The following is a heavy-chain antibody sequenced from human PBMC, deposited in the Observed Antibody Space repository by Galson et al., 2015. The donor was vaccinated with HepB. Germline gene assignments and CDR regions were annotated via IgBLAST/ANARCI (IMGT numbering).Heavy chain of an antibody. D-gene: IGHD6-19*01. Sequence: SLRLSCAASGFTVSSNYMSWVRQAPGKGLEWVSVIYSGGSTYYADSVKGRFTISRDNSKYTLYLQMNSLRAEDTAVYYCARAKQWLVPFDYWGQGTLVTVSS. CDR3: ARAKQWLVPFDY. J-gene: IGHJ4*02. V-gene: IGHV3-66*01. CDR1: GFTVSSNY. CDR2: IYSGGST.